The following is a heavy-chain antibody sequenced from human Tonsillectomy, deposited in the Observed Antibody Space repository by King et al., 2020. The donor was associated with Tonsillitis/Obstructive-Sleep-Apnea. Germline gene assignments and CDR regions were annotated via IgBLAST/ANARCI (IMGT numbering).Heavy chain of an antibody. CDR3: AREGY. J-gene: IGHJ4*02. V-gene: IGHV3-48*02. Sequence: VQLLESGGGLVQPGGSLRLSCAASGLTFSGYSMNCVRQAPGSGLEWGSYISSSGRSIYYANSVKGRFTISRDNAKNSLYLQINSLRDEDTAVYYCAREGYWGQGTLVTVSS. CDR1: GLTFSGYS. CDR2: ISSSGRSI.